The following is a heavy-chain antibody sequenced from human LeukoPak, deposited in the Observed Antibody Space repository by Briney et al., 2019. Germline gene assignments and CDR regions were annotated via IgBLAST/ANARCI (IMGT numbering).Heavy chain of an antibody. CDR3: ARLQGDSGWYYFDY. CDR2: ISNSATYI. V-gene: IGHV3-21*01. Sequence: GESLRLSCAASGFTFSSYSINWVRQAPGKGLEWVSSISNSATYIYYSDSMKGRFTISRDNARNSLFLQMNSLRVEDTSVYFCARLQGDSGWYYFDYWGLGTLVTVSS. CDR1: GFTFSSYS. J-gene: IGHJ4*02. D-gene: IGHD6-19*01.